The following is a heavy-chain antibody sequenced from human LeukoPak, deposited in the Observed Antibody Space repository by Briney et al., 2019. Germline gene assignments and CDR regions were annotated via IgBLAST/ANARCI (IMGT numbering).Heavy chain of an antibody. J-gene: IGHJ5*02. CDR1: GGSVSGYY. CDR2: INHSGST. V-gene: IGHV4-34*01. CDR3: ARGMKPPHKNWFDP. Sequence: SETLSLTCGVYGGSVSGYYWNWIRQPPGKGLEWIGEINHSGSTSYNPSLKSRVTISLDTSKNQFSLKLSSVTAADTAVYYCARGMKPPHKNWFDPWGQGTLVTVSS.